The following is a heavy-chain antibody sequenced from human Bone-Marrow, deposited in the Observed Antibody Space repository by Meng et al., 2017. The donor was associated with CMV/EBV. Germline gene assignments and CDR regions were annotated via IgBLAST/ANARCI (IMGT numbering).Heavy chain of an antibody. Sequence: GESLKISCAASGFTFNSYAMSWVRQAPGKGLEWVSFIRGSGGSTYYADSVKGRFTISRDNSKNTLYLQMNSLRAEDTAVYYCAKEYVSIVVVPAAIGRGYLDLWGRGTMVTVSS. CDR2: IRGSGGST. V-gene: IGHV3-23*01. D-gene: IGHD2-2*01. J-gene: IGHJ2*01. CDR3: AKEYVSIVVVPAAIGRGYLDL. CDR1: GFTFNSYA.